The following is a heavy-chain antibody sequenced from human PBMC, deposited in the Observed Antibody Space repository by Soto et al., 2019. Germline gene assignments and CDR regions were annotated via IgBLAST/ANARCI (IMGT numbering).Heavy chain of an antibody. CDR3: ARDAPRDYYDSSGTKTFDY. V-gene: IGHV3-48*02. D-gene: IGHD3-22*01. Sequence: GGSLRLSCAASGFTFSSYSMNWVRQAPGKGLEWVSYISSSSSTIYYADSVKGRFTISRDNAKNSLYLQMNSLRDEDTAVYYCARDAPRDYYDSSGTKTFDYWGQGTLVTVSS. CDR1: GFTFSSYS. CDR2: ISSSSSTI. J-gene: IGHJ4*02.